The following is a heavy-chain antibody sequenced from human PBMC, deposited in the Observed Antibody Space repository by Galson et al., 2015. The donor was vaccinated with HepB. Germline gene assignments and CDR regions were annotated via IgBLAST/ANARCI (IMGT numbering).Heavy chain of an antibody. Sequence: SVKVSCKASGYTFTGYYMHWVRQAPGQGLEWMGWINPNSGGTNYAQKFQGRVTMTRDTSISTAYMELSRLRSDDTAVYYCARGVRRPGDRSYYYYMDVWGKGTTVTVSS. CDR1: GYTFTGYY. D-gene: IGHD7-27*01. CDR3: ARGVRRPGDRSYYYYMDV. J-gene: IGHJ6*03. CDR2: INPNSGGT. V-gene: IGHV1-2*02.